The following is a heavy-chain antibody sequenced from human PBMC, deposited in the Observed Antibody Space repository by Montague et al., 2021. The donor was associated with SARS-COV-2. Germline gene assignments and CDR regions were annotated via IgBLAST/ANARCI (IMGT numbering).Heavy chain of an antibody. D-gene: IGHD3-10*01. CDR2: INHSGST. V-gene: IGHV4-34*01. Sequence: SETLSLTCAVYGGSFSGYYWNWIRQPPGKGLEWIGEINHSGSTNYNPSLKSRVTMSVDTSKNQFPLKLSPVTAADTAVYYCARGARQGYGFRLGSFDYWGQGTLVTVSS. CDR3: ARGARQGYGFRLGSFDY. CDR1: GGSFSGYY. J-gene: IGHJ4*02.